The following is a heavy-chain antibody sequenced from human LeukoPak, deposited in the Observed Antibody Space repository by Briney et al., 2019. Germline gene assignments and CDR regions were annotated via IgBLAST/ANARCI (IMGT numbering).Heavy chain of an antibody. D-gene: IGHD7-27*01. CDR2: IYYSGST. V-gene: IGHV4-31*03. CDR1: GGSISSGVYY. CDR3: ASRNWARDY. Sequence: SQTLSLTCTVSGGSISSGVYYWTWIRQHPRKGLEWIGYIYYSGSTYYNPSLKSRVTISVDTSKNQFSLRLSSVTAADTAVYYCASRNWARDYWGQGTLVTVSS. J-gene: IGHJ4*02.